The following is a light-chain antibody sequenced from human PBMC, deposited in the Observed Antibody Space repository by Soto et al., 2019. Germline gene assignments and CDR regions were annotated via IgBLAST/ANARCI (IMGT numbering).Light chain of an antibody. V-gene: IGKV1-9*01. Sequence: DIQLTQSPSFLSASVGDRVTITCRASQGIKDFLAWYQQKPGKAPKLLIYAASTLQAGVPTRFSGFASGTEFTLTINNLQPADSATYCCQQFNIYPLTFGGGTKVEIK. CDR1: QGIKDF. J-gene: IGKJ4*01. CDR3: QQFNIYPLT. CDR2: AAS.